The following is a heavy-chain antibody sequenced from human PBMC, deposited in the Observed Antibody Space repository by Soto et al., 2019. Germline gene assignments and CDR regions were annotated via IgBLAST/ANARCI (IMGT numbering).Heavy chain of an antibody. V-gene: IGHV1-3*01. D-gene: IGHD4-17*01. Sequence: ASVKVSCKASGYTFTSYAMHWVRQAPGQRLEWMGWINAGNGNTKYSQKFQGRVTITRDTSASTAYMELSSLRSEDTAVYYCARDWEDYGDSYYYYGMDVWGQGTTVTVSS. CDR1: GYTFTSYA. CDR3: ARDWEDYGDSYYYYGMDV. CDR2: INAGNGNT. J-gene: IGHJ6*02.